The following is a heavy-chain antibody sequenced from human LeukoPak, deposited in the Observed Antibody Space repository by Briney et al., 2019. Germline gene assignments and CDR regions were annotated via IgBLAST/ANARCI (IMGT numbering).Heavy chain of an antibody. CDR3: ATGEWSAAGTRRAFDI. D-gene: IGHD6-13*01. Sequence: GASVKVSCKVSGYTLTELSMHWVRQAPGKGLEWMGGFDPEDGETIYAQKFQGRVAMTEDTSTDTAYMELSSLRSEDTAVYYCATGEWSAAGTRRAFDIWGQGTMVTVSS. CDR1: GYTLTELS. V-gene: IGHV1-24*01. J-gene: IGHJ3*02. CDR2: FDPEDGET.